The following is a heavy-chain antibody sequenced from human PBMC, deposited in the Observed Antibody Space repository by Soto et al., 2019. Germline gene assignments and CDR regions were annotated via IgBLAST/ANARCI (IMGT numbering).Heavy chain of an antibody. CDR1: GFTFSSYG. J-gene: IGHJ6*02. V-gene: IGHV3-30*18. D-gene: IGHD4-17*01. CDR2: ISYDGSNK. Sequence: SGFTFSSYGMHWVRQAPGKGLEWVAVISYDGSNKYYADSVKGRFTISRDNSKNTLYLQMNSLRAEDTAVYYCAKGHYGDYADYYYGMDVWGQGTTVTVSS. CDR3: AKGHYGDYADYYYGMDV.